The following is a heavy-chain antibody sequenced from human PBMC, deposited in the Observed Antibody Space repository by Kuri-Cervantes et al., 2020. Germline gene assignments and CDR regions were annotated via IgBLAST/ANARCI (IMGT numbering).Heavy chain of an antibody. V-gene: IGHV3-66*01. Sequence: GGSLRLSCAASGFTFDDYAMHWVRQAPGKGLEWVSVIYSGGSTYYADSVKGRFTISRDNSKNTLYLQMNSLRVEDTAVYYCARDVGVAAFDSWGQGTLVTVSS. J-gene: IGHJ4*02. D-gene: IGHD3-3*01. CDR1: GFTFDDYA. CDR3: ARDVGVAAFDS. CDR2: IYSGGST.